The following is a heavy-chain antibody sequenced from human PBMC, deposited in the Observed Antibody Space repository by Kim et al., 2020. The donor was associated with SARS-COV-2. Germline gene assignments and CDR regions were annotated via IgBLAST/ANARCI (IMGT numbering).Heavy chain of an antibody. D-gene: IGHD6-25*01. V-gene: IGHV3-72*01. CDR2: T. J-gene: IGHJ6*02. CDR3: ARDTAAAMDV. Sequence: TAYAPSVKGRFIVSRENSKNSLYLHMNSLKTEDTAVYYCARDTAAAMDVWGQGTTVTVSS.